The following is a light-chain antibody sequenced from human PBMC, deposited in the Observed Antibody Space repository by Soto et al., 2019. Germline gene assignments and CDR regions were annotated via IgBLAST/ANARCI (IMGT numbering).Light chain of an antibody. J-gene: IGKJ1*01. V-gene: IGKV1-39*01. CDR1: QTIGSS. CDR3: QQSYNTPLT. CDR2: DED. Sequence: IEVTQSPSSLAASLVVRVTITCRSRQTIGSSVHWYRQKSGAAPELLIYDEDTLQSGVPSRFRGGASGTDFTLTISSLQIDDFATYYCQQSYNTPLTFGQGPMVHIK.